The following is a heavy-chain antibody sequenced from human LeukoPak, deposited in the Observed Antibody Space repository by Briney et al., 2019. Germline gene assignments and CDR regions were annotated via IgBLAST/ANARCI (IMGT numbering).Heavy chain of an antibody. V-gene: IGHV3-23*01. J-gene: IGHJ4*02. CDR3: AKGVVVAPDVTPFDY. D-gene: IGHD2-2*01. CDR1: GFTFSDHY. Sequence: PGGSLRLSCAASGFTFSDHYMDWVRQAPGKGLEWVSGISGRGASKYYADSVKGRFTISRDNSKNTLYLQMNSLRAEDTAVYYCAKGVVVAPDVTPFDYWGQGTLVTVSS. CDR2: ISGRGASK.